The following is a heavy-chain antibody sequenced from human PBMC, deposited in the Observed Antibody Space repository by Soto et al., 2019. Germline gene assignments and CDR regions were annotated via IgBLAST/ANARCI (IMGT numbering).Heavy chain of an antibody. CDR1: GFTFSSYG. CDR3: AKGGYSSSWSQIYYYYGMDV. V-gene: IGHV3-30*18. Sequence: QVQLVESGGGVVQPGRSLRLSCAASGFTFSSYGMHWVRQAPGKGLEWVAVISYDGSNKYYADSVKGRFTISRDNSKNTLYLQMNSLRAEDTAVYYCAKGGYSSSWSQIYYYYGMDVWGQGTTVTVSS. CDR2: ISYDGSNK. J-gene: IGHJ6*02. D-gene: IGHD6-13*01.